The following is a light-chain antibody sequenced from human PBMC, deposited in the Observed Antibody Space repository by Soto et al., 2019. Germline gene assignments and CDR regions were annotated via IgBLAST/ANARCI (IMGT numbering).Light chain of an antibody. CDR1: SSDVGGYNY. CDR2: DVS. V-gene: IGLV2-11*01. J-gene: IGLJ1*01. Sequence: QSALTQPRSVSGSPGQSVTISCTGTSSDVGGYNYVSWYQQHPGKAPKLMIYDVSKRPSGVPDRFSGSKSGNTASLTISGLQAEDEADYYCCSYAGSYTFEVFGPGTKLTVL. CDR3: CSYAGSYTFEV.